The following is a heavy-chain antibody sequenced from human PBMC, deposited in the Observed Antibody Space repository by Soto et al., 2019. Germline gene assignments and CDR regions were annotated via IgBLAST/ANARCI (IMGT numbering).Heavy chain of an antibody. CDR1: GFTFSSYW. CDR2: INSDGSST. D-gene: IGHD3-22*01. J-gene: IGHJ6*02. Sequence: PGGSLRLSCAASGFTFSSYWMHWVRQAPGKGLVWVSRINSDGSSTSYADSVKGRFTISRDNAKNTLYLQMNSLRAEDTAVYYCARDENYYDSSGYYEWDYYYGMDVWGQGTTVTVSS. CDR3: ARDENYYDSSGYYEWDYYYGMDV. V-gene: IGHV3-74*01.